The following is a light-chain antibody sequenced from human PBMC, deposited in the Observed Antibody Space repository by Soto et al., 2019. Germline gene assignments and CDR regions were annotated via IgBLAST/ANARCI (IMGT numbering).Light chain of an antibody. Sequence: EIVLTQSPGTLSLSPGERATLSCRASQSVGRNYLAWFQQKSGQAPRLVIYGASRRAAGIPDRLSGSGSGTDFTLTISSLQSEDFAVYYCQQYNGWPITFGQGTRLEI. CDR1: QSVGRNY. CDR3: QQYNGWPIT. CDR2: GAS. J-gene: IGKJ5*01. V-gene: IGKV3-20*01.